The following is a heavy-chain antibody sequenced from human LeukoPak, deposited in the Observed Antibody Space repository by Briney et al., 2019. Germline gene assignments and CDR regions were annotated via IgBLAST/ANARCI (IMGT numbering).Heavy chain of an antibody. CDR3: ARVYEEGRSSPWGY. Sequence: PSQTLSLTCTVSGGSISSGGYYWSWIRQPPGKGLEWIGYIYHSGSTYYNPSLKSRVTISVDRSKNQFSLKLSSATAADTAVYYCARVYEEGRSSPWGYWGQGTLVTVSS. V-gene: IGHV4-30-2*01. D-gene: IGHD6-6*01. CDR2: IYHSGST. J-gene: IGHJ4*02. CDR1: GGSISSGGYY.